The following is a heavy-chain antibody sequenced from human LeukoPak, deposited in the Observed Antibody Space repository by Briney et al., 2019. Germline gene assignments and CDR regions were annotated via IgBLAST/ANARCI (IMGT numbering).Heavy chain of an antibody. CDR1: GASISSYY. Sequence: SETLSLTCTVSGASISSYYWNWIRQSPGKGLEWIGCLYPSGSTNYNPSLKSRVSISVDTSKNQFSLNPNSVAAADTAVYYCARLAIRSTWYFDRWGRGTLVTVSS. CDR2: LYPSGST. J-gene: IGHJ2*01. CDR3: ARLAIRSTWYFDR. D-gene: IGHD3-10*01. V-gene: IGHV4-4*09.